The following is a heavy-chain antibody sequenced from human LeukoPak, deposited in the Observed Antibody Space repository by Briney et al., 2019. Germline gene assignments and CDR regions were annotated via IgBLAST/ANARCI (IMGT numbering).Heavy chain of an antibody. V-gene: IGHV3-74*01. CDR1: GFAFSSYW. Sequence: GGSLRLSCAASGFAFSSYWMHWFRQVPGKGLAWVSRINEAGSATSDADSVKGRFTISRDNAKNALYLQMNSLRAEDTAVYYCVRDMFGGRDYWGQGTLVTVSS. CDR3: VRDMFGGRDY. J-gene: IGHJ4*02. CDR2: INEAGSAT. D-gene: IGHD3-10*02.